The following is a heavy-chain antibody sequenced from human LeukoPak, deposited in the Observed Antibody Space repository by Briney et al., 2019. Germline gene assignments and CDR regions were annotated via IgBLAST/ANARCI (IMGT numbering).Heavy chain of an antibody. CDR3: ARGRFAKIVVVHSFHYGMDV. CDR1: GGSFTDYF. D-gene: IGHD3-22*01. V-gene: IGHV4-34*01. Sequence: SETLSLTCDVFGGSFTDYFWTWIRQSPGKGLEWIGGINDYTGNTNYNPSLNSRVSISLEKSKNQFSLELRSVTAADTAVYYCARGRFAKIVVVHSFHYGMDVWGQGTTVTVSS. CDR2: INDYTGNT. J-gene: IGHJ6*02.